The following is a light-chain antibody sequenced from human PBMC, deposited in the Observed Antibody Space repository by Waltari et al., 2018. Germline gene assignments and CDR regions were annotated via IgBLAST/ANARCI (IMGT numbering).Light chain of an antibody. CDR3: AAWDDSLSGPWV. CDR2: RNN. Sequence: QSVLTQPPSASGTPGQRVTIPCSGSSSNLGSNYVSWYQQLPGTAPKLLIYRNNQRPSGVPDRFSGSKSGTSASLAISGLRSEDEADYYCAAWDDSLSGPWVFGGGTKLTVL. CDR1: SSNLGSNY. J-gene: IGLJ3*02. V-gene: IGLV1-47*01.